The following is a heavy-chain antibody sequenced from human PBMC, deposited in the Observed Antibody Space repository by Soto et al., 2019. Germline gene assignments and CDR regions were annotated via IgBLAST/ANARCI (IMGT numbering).Heavy chain of an antibody. CDR1: GATFSSYA. Sequence: QVQLVQSGAEVKKPGSSVKVSCKASGATFSSYAISWVRQAPGQGLEWMGGIIPIFGTANYAQKFQGRVTITADESTSTAYMELSSLRSEDTAVYYCATAVVTAIIPGMDVWGQGTTVTVSS. CDR3: ATAVVTAIIPGMDV. V-gene: IGHV1-69*01. J-gene: IGHJ6*02. CDR2: IIPIFGTA. D-gene: IGHD2-21*02.